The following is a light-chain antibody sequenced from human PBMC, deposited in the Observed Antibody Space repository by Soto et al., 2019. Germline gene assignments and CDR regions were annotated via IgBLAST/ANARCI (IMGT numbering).Light chain of an antibody. J-gene: IGLJ3*02. CDR3: ASWDDSLSGRV. CDR1: SSNIGSNY. CDR2: RNN. V-gene: IGLV1-47*01. Sequence: QPVLTQPPSASETPGQTFTISCSGSSSNIGSNYVYWYQQLPGTAPKLLIYRNNQRPSGVPDRFSGSKSGTSASLAISGLRSEDEADYYCASWDDSLSGRVFGGGTKLTVL.